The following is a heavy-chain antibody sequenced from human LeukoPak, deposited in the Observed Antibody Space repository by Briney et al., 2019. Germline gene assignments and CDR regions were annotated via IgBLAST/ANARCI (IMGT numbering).Heavy chain of an antibody. CDR2: INPSGGST. CDR3: ARVRTGWDTAILKGTYYYMDV. Sequence: GASVKVSCKASGYTFTSYYMHWVRQAPGQGLEWMGIINPSGGSTSYAQKFQGRVTITADKSTSTAYMELSSMRSEDTAVYYCARVRTGWDTAILKGTYYYMDVWGKGTTVTVSS. CDR1: GYTFTSYY. V-gene: IGHV1-46*01. D-gene: IGHD5-18*01. J-gene: IGHJ6*03.